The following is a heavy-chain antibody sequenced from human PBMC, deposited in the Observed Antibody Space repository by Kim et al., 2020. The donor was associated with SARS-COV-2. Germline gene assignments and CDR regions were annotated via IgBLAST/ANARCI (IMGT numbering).Heavy chain of an antibody. Sequence: SETLSLTCAVSGGSISSGGYSWSWIRQPPGKGLEWIGYIYHSGSTYYNPSLKSRVTISVDRSKNQFSLKLSSVTAADTAVYYCARGMGMVRGVSGGMDVWGQGTTVTVSS. J-gene: IGHJ6*02. D-gene: IGHD3-10*01. CDR3: ARGMGMVRGVSGGMDV. CDR2: IYHSGST. CDR1: GGSISSGGYS. V-gene: IGHV4-30-2*01.